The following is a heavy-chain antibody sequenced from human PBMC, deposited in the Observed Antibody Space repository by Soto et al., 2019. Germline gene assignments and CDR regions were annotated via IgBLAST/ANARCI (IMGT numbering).Heavy chain of an antibody. D-gene: IGHD4-4*01. V-gene: IGHV5-10-1*01. CDR2: IDPSDSST. J-gene: IGHJ6*02. Sequence: GESLKISCKGSGYSFTSYWINWVRQMLGKGLEWMGKIDPSDSSTTYSPSFQGHVTISADKSITTAYLQWSSLKASDTAMYYCARLGHDYSNSGMDVWGQGTTVTVSS. CDR1: GYSFTSYW. CDR3: ARLGHDYSNSGMDV.